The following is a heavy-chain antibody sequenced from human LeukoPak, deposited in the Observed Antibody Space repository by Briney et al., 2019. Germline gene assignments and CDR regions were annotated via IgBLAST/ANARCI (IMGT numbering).Heavy chain of an antibody. Sequence: PGGSLRLSCTASGFTFSSYWMHWVRQAPGKGLVWVSRSNSDGGATNYADSVKGRFTISRDNAKNTLYLQMNSLRAEDTAVYYCAKEQQLEYFDYWGQGTLVIVSS. V-gene: IGHV3-74*01. CDR2: SNSDGGAT. CDR3: AKEQQLEYFDY. J-gene: IGHJ4*02. CDR1: GFTFSSYW. D-gene: IGHD6-13*01.